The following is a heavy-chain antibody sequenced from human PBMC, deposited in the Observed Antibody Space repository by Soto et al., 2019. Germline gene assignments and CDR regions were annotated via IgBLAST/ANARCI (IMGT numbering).Heavy chain of an antibody. Sequence: QVQLQQSGPGLVKPSQTLSLTCTVSGGSISSGDYYWSWIRQPPGKGLEWIGYIYYSGSTYYNPSLKSRVTISVDTSKNPFSLKLSSVTAADTAVYYCARVHGDYVTWFDPWGQGTLVTVSS. D-gene: IGHD4-17*01. CDR2: IYYSGST. V-gene: IGHV4-30-4*01. J-gene: IGHJ5*02. CDR1: GGSISSGDYY. CDR3: ARVHGDYVTWFDP.